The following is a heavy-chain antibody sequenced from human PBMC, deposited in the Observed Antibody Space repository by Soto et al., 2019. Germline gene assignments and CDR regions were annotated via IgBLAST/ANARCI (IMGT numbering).Heavy chain of an antibody. CDR3: ARGEWGSYRHPPFDI. CDR2: VSDSGGGT. J-gene: IGHJ3*02. V-gene: IGHV3-23*01. D-gene: IGHD3-16*02. Sequence: PGGSLRLSCAASGFTFSNARMNWVRQAPGKGLEWVAAVSDSGGGTYFADSVKGRFTISRDNSKNTLYLQMDSLRAEDTAVYYCARGEWGSYRHPPFDIWGQGTMVTVSS. CDR1: GFTFSNAR.